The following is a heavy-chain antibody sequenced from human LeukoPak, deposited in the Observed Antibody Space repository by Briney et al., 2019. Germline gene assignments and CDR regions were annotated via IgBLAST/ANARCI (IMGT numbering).Heavy chain of an antibody. CDR3: ARRPPAGGADWFDP. CDR2: ICYSGA. CDR1: GDSISSNTCC. D-gene: IGHD2-8*02. J-gene: IGHJ5*02. V-gene: IGHV4-39*01. Sequence: SETLSLTCSVSGDSISSNTCCWGWIRQPPGKGLEWIATICYSGAYYNPSLKSRLTKSIDTSSNQFSLNLNSVTAADTAVYYCARRPPAGGADWFDPWGQGILVTVSS.